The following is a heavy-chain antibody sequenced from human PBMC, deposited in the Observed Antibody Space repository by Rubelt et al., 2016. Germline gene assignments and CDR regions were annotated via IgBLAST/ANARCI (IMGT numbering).Heavy chain of an antibody. J-gene: IGHJ4*02. CDR3: ARDIYAGYRDY. D-gene: IGHD2/OR15-2a*01. Sequence: VRQAPGKGLEWVSYISTSSTTIYYADSVRGRFTISRDNAKNSLYLQLSSLRIEDTAVYYCARDIYAGYRDYWGQGTLVTVSA. V-gene: IGHV3-48*01. CDR2: ISTSSTTI.